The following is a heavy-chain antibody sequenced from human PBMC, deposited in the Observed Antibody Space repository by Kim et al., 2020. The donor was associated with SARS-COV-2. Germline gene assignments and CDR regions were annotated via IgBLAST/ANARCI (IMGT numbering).Heavy chain of an antibody. Sequence: SETLSLTCAVYGGSFSGYYWSWIRQPPGKGLEWIGEINHSGSTNYNPSLKSRVTISVDTSKNQFSLKLSSVTAADTAVYYCARFLRGVLYLYYYYGMDVWGQGTTVTVSS. CDR3: ARFLRGVLYLYYYYGMDV. J-gene: IGHJ6*02. CDR1: GGSFSGYY. D-gene: IGHD3-10*01. V-gene: IGHV4-34*01. CDR2: INHSGST.